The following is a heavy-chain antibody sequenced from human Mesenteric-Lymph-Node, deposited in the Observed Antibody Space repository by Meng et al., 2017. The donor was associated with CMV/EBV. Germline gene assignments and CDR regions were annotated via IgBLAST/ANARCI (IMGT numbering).Heavy chain of an antibody. J-gene: IGHJ3*02. V-gene: IGHV4-59*01. CDR1: GGSISSYY. CDR3: AREKTDAFDI. Sequence: SETLSLTCTVSGGSISSYYWSWIRQPPGKGLEWIGYTYYSGSTNYNPSLKSRVTISVDTSKNQFSLKLSSVTAADTAVYYCAREKTDAFDIWGQGTMVTVSS. CDR2: TYYSGST.